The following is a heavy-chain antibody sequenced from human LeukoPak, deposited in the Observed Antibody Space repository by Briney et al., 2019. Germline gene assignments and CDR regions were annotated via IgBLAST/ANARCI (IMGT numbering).Heavy chain of an antibody. Sequence: PGGSLRLSCAASGFPFNAYWMTWVRQAPGKGLEWVAVIWYDGSNKYYADSMKGRFTISRDNSKNTLYLQMNSLRAEDTAVYYCARDRGDYGNWFDPWGQGTLVTVSS. CDR2: IWYDGSNK. CDR3: ARDRGDYGNWFDP. V-gene: IGHV3-33*08. D-gene: IGHD4-17*01. J-gene: IGHJ5*02. CDR1: GFPFNAYW.